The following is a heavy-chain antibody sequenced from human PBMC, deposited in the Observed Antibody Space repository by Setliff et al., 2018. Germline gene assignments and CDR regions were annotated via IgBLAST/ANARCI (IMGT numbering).Heavy chain of an antibody. CDR3: ARMTGFQYIDV. Sequence: PSETLSLTCTVSGDSISSRPFYWGWFRQPAGKELEWIGQIYTSWSTIYNPSLKSRVTILLDTSKNQFPLTLTSVTAADTAVYYCARMTGFQYIDVWGKGTTVTVSS. V-gene: IGHV4-61*09. CDR2: IYTSWST. J-gene: IGHJ6*03. CDR1: GDSISSRPFY. D-gene: IGHD3-3*01.